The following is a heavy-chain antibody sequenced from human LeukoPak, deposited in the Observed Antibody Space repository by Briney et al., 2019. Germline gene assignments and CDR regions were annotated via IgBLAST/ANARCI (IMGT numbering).Heavy chain of an antibody. V-gene: IGHV3-23*01. CDR2: ISGGGDRT. Sequence: GGSLRLSCAASGFTFSSYAMTWVRQAPGKGPEWVSGISGGGDRTYYTDSVKGRFTISRDNSKNTLDLQMNSLRAEDTAVYYCAKRDNNDYYTGLHVFDIWGQGTMVTVSS. J-gene: IGHJ3*02. D-gene: IGHD3-22*01. CDR1: GFTFSSYA. CDR3: AKRDNNDYYTGLHVFDI.